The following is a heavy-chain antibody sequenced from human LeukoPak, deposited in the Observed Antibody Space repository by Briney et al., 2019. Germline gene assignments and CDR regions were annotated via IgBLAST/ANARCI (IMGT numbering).Heavy chain of an antibody. CDR3: ARLAGGIAVAHY. Sequence: PSETLSLTCAVYGGSFSGYYWSWIRQPPGKGLEWIGEINHSGSTNYNPSLKSRVTISVDTSKNQFSLKLSSVTAADTAVYYCARLAGGIAVAHYWGQGTLVTVSS. CDR1: GGSFSGYY. J-gene: IGHJ4*02. D-gene: IGHD6-19*01. CDR2: INHSGST. V-gene: IGHV4-34*01.